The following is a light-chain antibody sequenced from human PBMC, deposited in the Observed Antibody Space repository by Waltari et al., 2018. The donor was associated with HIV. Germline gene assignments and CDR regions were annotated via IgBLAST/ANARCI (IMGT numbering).Light chain of an antibody. V-gene: IGLV2-18*02. CDR2: EVT. CDR1: SSDIGAYNR. CDR3: SSYTTSSTWV. Sequence: QSALTQPPSVSGSLGQSVTISCTGTSSDIGAYNRVSWYQQSPGTAPQLIIYEVTHRPSGVPVRFSGSKSSNTASLTISGLQADDEADYYCSSYTTSSTWVFGGGTKLTVL. J-gene: IGLJ3*02.